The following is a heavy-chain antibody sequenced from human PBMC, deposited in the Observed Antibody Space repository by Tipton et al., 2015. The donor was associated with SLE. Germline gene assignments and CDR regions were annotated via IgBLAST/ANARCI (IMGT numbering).Heavy chain of an antibody. J-gene: IGHJ6*02. CDR2: IYSGGTT. CDR3: AVSRDSEFCFYYGLDV. D-gene: IGHD3-16*01. Sequence: QLVQSGGGLVQPGGSLRLSCAASGLTVSRHYMSWVRQAPGKGLEWASVIYSGGTTYYPDSVKGRFTVSRDGSKNTLYLQMNSLRAEATAVYYGAVSRDSEFCFYYGLDVWGQGTTVTVSS. V-gene: IGHV3-53*01. CDR1: GLTVSRHY.